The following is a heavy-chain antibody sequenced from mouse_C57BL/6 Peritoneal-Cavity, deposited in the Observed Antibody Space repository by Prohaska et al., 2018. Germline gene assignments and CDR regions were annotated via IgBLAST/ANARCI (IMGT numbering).Heavy chain of an antibody. V-gene: IGHV1-52*01. J-gene: IGHJ3*01. Sequence: QVQLQQPGAELVRPGSSVKLSCKASGYTFTSYWMHWGKQRSIQGFEWISNIDPADRETKYNQKFRDRATLTVDKSSSTAYMRLSSLTSEDSAVYYCVVRGFAYWGQGTLVTVSA. D-gene: IGHD2-2*01. CDR2: IDPADRET. CDR1: GYTFTSYW. CDR3: VVRGFAY.